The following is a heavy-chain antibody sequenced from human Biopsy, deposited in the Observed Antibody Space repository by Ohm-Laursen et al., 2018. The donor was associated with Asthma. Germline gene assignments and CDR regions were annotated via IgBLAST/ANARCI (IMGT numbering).Heavy chain of an antibody. V-gene: IGHV3-30-3*01. CDR3: ARDMSRDGWYFDY. CDR2: ISYDGSNK. J-gene: IGHJ4*02. CDR1: GFTFSTYA. Sequence: RSLRLSCAAPGFTFSTYAMHWVRQAPGKGLEWVAVISYDGSNKYYADSVKGRFTISRDNSKNTLYLQMNSLRGDDTAVYYCARDMSRDGWYFDYWGQGTLVTVSS. D-gene: IGHD5-24*01.